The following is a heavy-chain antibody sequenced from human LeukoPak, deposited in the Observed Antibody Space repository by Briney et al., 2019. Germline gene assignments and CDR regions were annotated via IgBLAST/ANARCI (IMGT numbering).Heavy chain of an antibody. CDR2: IYYSGST. Sequence: SETLSLTCTVSGGSISSSSYYWGWIRQPPGKGLEWIESIYYSGSTYYNPSLKSRVTISVDTSKNQFSLKLSSVTAADTAVYYCASGGYSGYDSGYWGQGTLVTVSS. D-gene: IGHD5-12*01. V-gene: IGHV4-39*07. J-gene: IGHJ4*02. CDR1: GGSISSSSYY. CDR3: ASGGYSGYDSGY.